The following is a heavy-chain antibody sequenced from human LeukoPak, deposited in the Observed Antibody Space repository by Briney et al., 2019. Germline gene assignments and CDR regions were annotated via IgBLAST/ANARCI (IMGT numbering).Heavy chain of an antibody. CDR2: IYYSGST. D-gene: IGHD3-9*01. Sequence: SETLSLTCTVSGGSISSSRYYWGWIRQPPGKGLEWIGSIYYSGSTYYNPSLKSRVTISVDTSKNQFSLKLSSVTAADTAVYYCARDFGNHWLLYPNWFDPWGQGTLVTVSS. CDR3: ARDFGNHWLLYPNWFDP. CDR1: GGSISSSRYY. J-gene: IGHJ5*02. V-gene: IGHV4-39*07.